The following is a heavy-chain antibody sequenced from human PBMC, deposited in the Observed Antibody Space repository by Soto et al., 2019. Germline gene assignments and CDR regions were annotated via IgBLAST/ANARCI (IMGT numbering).Heavy chain of an antibody. V-gene: IGHV3-23*01. Sequence: EVQLLESGGGLVQPGGSLRLSCAASGFTFSSYAMSWVRQAPGKGLEWVSGISDSGGSTYYADSVKGRFTISRDNSKNTLYLQMNSLRAEDTAVYYCANGCGGTCYSRTHYWGQGTLVTVSS. CDR3: ANGCGGTCYSRTHY. D-gene: IGHD2-15*01. J-gene: IGHJ4*02. CDR1: GFTFSSYA. CDR2: ISDSGGST.